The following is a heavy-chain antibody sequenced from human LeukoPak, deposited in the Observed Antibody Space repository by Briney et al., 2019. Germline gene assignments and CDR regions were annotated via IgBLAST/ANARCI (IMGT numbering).Heavy chain of an antibody. D-gene: IGHD7-27*01. CDR1: GFTLSSYG. CDR3: AKDGALGNPNWFDP. J-gene: IGHJ5*02. Sequence: GGSRRLSCAASGFTLSSYGMHWVRQAPGKGLGWVAVIWYDGSNKYYADSVKGRFTISRDNSKNTLYLQMNSLRAEDSAVYYCAKDGALGNPNWFDPWGQGTLVTVSS. V-gene: IGHV3-33*06. CDR2: IWYDGSNK.